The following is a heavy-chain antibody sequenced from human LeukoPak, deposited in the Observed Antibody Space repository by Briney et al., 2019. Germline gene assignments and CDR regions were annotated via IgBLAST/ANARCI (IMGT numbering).Heavy chain of an antibody. CDR3: ARLYSGSDNFDY. CDR2: INPNSGGT. CDR1: GFTFTGYY. J-gene: IGHJ4*02. V-gene: IGHV1-2*02. D-gene: IGHD5-12*01. Sequence: ASVKVSCKASGFTFTGYYMHWVRQAPGQGLEWMGWINPNSGGTNYAQKFQGRVTMTRDTSIRTAYMELSRLRSDDTAVYYCARLYSGSDNFDYWGQGALVTVSS.